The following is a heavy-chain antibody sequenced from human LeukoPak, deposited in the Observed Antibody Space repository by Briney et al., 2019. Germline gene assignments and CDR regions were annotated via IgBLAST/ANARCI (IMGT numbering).Heavy chain of an antibody. J-gene: IGHJ4*02. CDR1: GFTFSSYA. Sequence: GSSLRLSCAASGFTFSSYAMHWVRQASGKGLEWVAVISYDGSNKYYADSVKGRFTISRDNSKNTLYLQMNSLRAEDTAVYYCAGSSEWELLQLWGQGTLVTVSS. CDR2: ISYDGSNK. V-gene: IGHV3-30*04. CDR3: AGSSEWELLQL. D-gene: IGHD1-26*01.